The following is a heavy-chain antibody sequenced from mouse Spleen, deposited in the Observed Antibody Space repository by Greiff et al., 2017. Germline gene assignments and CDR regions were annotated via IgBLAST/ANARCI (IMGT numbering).Heavy chain of an antibody. CDR2: IDPETGGT. CDR3: TRCDRYDGD. J-gene: IGHJ3*01. Sequence: QVHVKQSGAELVRPGASVTLSCKASGYTFTDYEMHWVKQTPVHGLEWIGAIDPETGGTAYNQKFKGKAILTADKSSSTAYMELRSLTSEDSAVYYCTRCDRYDGDWGQGTLVTVSA. D-gene: IGHD2-14*01. V-gene: IGHV1-15*01. CDR1: GYTFTDYE.